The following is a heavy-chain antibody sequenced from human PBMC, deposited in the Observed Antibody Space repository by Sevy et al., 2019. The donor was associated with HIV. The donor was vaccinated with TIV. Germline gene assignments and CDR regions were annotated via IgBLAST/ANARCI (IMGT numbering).Heavy chain of an antibody. V-gene: IGHV4-4*07. Sequence: SETLSLTCSVSGGSMSSYSWSWIRQPAGKGLEWIGRIYSSGTTNYNPSLKSRVTMSVDTSKNQLSLKVQSVTAADTAVFYCARDERDGNSYFDVWGQGTLVTVSS. D-gene: IGHD3-10*01. CDR3: ARDERDGNSYFDV. CDR1: GGSMSSYS. CDR2: IYSSGTT. J-gene: IGHJ4*02.